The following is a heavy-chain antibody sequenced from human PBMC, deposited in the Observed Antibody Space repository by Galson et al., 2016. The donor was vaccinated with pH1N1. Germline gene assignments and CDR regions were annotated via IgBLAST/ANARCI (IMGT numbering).Heavy chain of an antibody. D-gene: IGHD4-17*01. V-gene: IGHV3-53*01. CDR2: IYPGGST. CDR1: EFLVTDRY. CDR3: TSDTVPNGADC. J-gene: IGHJ4*02. Sequence: SLRLSCAASEFLVTDRYMSWVRQAPGKRPEWVSIIYPGGSTYYADSVEGRFTISRDNSKNTLYLHMNSLRAEDTAVYYCTSDTVPNGADCWGQGTLVTVSS.